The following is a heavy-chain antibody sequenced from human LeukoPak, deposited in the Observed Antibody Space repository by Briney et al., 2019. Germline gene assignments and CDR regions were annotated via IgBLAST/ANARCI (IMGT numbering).Heavy chain of an antibody. Sequence: GASVKVSCKASGYTFTGYYMHWVRQAPGQGLEWMGWISAYNGNTNYAQKLQGRVTMTTDTSTSTAYMELRSLRSDDTAVYYCARDYYGSGSNPTHYYYYYMDVWGKGTTVTISS. CDR1: GYTFTGYY. CDR2: ISAYNGNT. V-gene: IGHV1-18*04. CDR3: ARDYYGSGSNPTHYYYYYMDV. J-gene: IGHJ6*03. D-gene: IGHD3-10*01.